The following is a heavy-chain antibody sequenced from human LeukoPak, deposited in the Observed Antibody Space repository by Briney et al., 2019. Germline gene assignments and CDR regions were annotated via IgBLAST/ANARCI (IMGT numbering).Heavy chain of an antibody. CDR3: ARDLTTVTTDFWFFAL. CDR1: GGSISSSHYY. CDR2: IYYRGIT. J-gene: IGHJ2*01. V-gene: IGHV4-39*07. Sequence: SETLSLTCRFSGGSISSSHYYWVWMRHPPGKGLEWIGSIYYRGITYYNPSIKSRVTISVETSKNQFSVKMTSVPGADTAVYYCARDLTTVTTDFWFFALWGRGTIVTVSS. D-gene: IGHD4-17*01.